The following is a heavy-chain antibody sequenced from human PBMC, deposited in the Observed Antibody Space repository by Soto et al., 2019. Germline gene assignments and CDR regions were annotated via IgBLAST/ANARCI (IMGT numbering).Heavy chain of an antibody. CDR2: ISYDGSNK. J-gene: IGHJ4*02. CDR1: GFTFSSYG. CDR3: AKVGPTIFGVVISVSYFDY. V-gene: IGHV3-30*18. D-gene: IGHD3-3*01. Sequence: GGSLRLSCAACGFTFSSYGMHWVRQAPGKGLEWVAVISYDGSNKYYADSVKGRFTISRDNSKNTLYLQMNSLRAEDTAVYYCAKVGPTIFGVVISVSYFDYWGQGTLVTVSS.